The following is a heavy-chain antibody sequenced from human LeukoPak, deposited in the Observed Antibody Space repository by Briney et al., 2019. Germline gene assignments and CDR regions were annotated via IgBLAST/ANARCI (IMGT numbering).Heavy chain of an antibody. CDR2: ISNNGGYT. Sequence: GRSLRLSCAASGLTFSSSVIHWVRQAPGKGLEWVSAISNNGGYTYYADSVQGRFTISRDNSKSTLCLQMNSLRAEDTAVYYCAKQLGYCSDGSCYFPYWGQGTLVTVSS. J-gene: IGHJ4*02. V-gene: IGHV3-23*01. CDR1: GLTFSSSV. D-gene: IGHD2-15*01. CDR3: AKQLGYCSDGSCYFPY.